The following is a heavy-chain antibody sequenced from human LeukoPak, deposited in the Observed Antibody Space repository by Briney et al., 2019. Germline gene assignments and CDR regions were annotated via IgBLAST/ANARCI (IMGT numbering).Heavy chain of an antibody. V-gene: IGHV4-39*07. Sequence: SETLSLTCTVSGGSISSSSYYWGWIRQPPGKGLEWIGSIYYSGSTYYNPSLKSRVTISVDTSKNQFSLKLSSVTAADTAVYYCARAGGYYGSGSYQWFDPWGQGTLVTVSP. D-gene: IGHD3-10*01. CDR3: ARAGGYYGSGSYQWFDP. J-gene: IGHJ5*02. CDR2: IYYSGST. CDR1: GGSISSSSYY.